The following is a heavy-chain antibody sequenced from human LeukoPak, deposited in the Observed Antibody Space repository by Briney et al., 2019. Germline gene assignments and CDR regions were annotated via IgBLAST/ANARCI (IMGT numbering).Heavy chain of an antibody. D-gene: IGHD1-20*01. V-gene: IGHV3-23*01. Sequence: GGSLRLSCAASGFTFSSNSMSWVRKAPGKGLEWVSAISSSGGSTDYTDSVKGRFTISRDNSKNTLYLQMNSLRAEDTAVYYCAKKMSITAASQVDYWGQGTLVTVSS. CDR3: AKKMSITAASQVDY. CDR1: GFTFSSNS. J-gene: IGHJ4*02. CDR2: ISSSGGST.